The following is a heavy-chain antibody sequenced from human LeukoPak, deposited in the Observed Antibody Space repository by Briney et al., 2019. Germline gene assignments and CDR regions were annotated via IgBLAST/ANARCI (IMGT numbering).Heavy chain of an antibody. D-gene: IGHD6-19*01. CDR3: AGEAPLGSSGSELYGMDV. CDR2: ISAYNGNT. CDR1: GYTFTSYG. Sequence: ASVKVSCKASGYTFTSYGISWVRQAPGQGLEWMGWISAYNGNTNYAQKLQGRVTMTTDTSTSTAYMELRSLRSDDTAVYYCAGEAPLGSSGSELYGMDVWGQGTTVTVSS. V-gene: IGHV1-18*01. J-gene: IGHJ6*02.